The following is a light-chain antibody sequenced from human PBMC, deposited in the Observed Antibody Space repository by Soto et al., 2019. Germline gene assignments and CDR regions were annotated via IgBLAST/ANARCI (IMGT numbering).Light chain of an antibody. CDR3: SSFAGNNNLV. CDR1: SSDVGGYNY. V-gene: IGLV2-8*01. J-gene: IGLJ2*01. Sequence: QSALTQPPSASGSPGQSVSISCTGTSSDVGGYNYVSWYQQHPGKVPKLIIYEVNKRPSGVPDRFSGSKSGNTASLTVSGLQAEDEADYYCSSFAGNNNLVFGGGTKLTVL. CDR2: EVN.